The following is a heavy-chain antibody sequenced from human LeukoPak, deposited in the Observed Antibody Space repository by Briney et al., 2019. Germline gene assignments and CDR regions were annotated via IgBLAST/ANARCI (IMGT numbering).Heavy chain of an antibody. Sequence: GGSLRLSCVASGFTFGSYSMNWVRQAPGRGLEWVSTTSSSGGGTYYADSVKGRFTISRDNSKNTLYLQMNSLRAEDTALYYCVKRSATTTRYFGYWGQGTLVTVSS. CDR3: VKRSATTTRYFGY. J-gene: IGHJ4*02. CDR2: TSSSGGGT. D-gene: IGHD4-11*01. V-gene: IGHV3-23*01. CDR1: GFTFGSYS.